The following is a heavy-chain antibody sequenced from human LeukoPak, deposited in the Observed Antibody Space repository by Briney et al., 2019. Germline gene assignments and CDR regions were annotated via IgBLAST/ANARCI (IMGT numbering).Heavy chain of an antibody. V-gene: IGHV3-66*01. Sequence: GAILRRSCADSGFNGSSDYMRWVRKATGKGLEWVSVIYNGGSTYYADSVKGRFTISRDNSKNTLYLQMNSLRAEDTAMYYCASRYGGYGELFDYWGQGTLVTVSS. CDR1: GFNGSSDY. CDR3: ASRYGGYGELFDY. D-gene: IGHD5-12*01. J-gene: IGHJ4*02. CDR2: IYNGGST.